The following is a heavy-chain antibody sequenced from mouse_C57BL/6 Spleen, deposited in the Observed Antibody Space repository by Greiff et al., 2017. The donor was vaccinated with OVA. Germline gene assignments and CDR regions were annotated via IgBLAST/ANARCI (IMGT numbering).Heavy chain of an antibody. CDR1: GYTFTSYW. CDR3: SRGAVVAPCAMDY. CDR2: IDPNSGGT. Sequence: QVQLQQPGAELVKPGASVKLSCKASGYTFTSYWMHWVKQRPGRGLEWIGRIDPNSGGTKYNEKFKNKATLTVDKSSSTAYMQLNSLTSEDAAVYYCSRGAVVAPCAMDYWGQGTSVTVSS. V-gene: IGHV1-72*01. D-gene: IGHD1-1*01. J-gene: IGHJ4*01.